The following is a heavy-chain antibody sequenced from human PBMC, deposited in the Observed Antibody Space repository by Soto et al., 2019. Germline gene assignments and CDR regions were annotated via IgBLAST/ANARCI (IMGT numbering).Heavy chain of an antibody. V-gene: IGHV1-2*02. Sequence: QVQLVQSGAEVKKPGASMKVSCKASGYTFTCDWLHWVRQAPGQGLEWMGWINPNSGGTNYAQKFQGRVTMTRDTSISTAYMELSSLRSDDTAVYYCARDPIGGGAPYYLDYWGQGTLVTVSS. CDR3: ARDPIGGGAPYYLDY. CDR2: INPNSGGT. CDR1: GYTFTCDW. D-gene: IGHD3-16*01. J-gene: IGHJ4*02.